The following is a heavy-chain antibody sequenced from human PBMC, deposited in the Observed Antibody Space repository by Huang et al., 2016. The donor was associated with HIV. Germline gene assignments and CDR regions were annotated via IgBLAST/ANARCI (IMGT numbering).Heavy chain of an antibody. CDR3: ARSAYGDLDY. D-gene: IGHD4-17*01. J-gene: IGHJ4*02. CDR2: MNPNTGNT. CDR1: GYTFTNYD. V-gene: IGHV1-8*02. Sequence: QVHLVQSGAEVKKPGASVKVSCKASGYTFTNYDINRVRQAPGRGLEGMGGMNPNTGNTGFAQSFQGRVTMTRKTSITTAYMELTSLTSEDTAVYYCARSAYGDLDYWGLGTLVIVSS.